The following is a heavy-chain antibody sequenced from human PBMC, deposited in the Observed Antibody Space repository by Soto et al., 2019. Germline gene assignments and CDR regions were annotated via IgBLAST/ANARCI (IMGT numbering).Heavy chain of an antibody. CDR2: IYYSGST. CDR1: GGSISSGDYY. V-gene: IGHV4-30-4*01. CDR3: ATGEYPGTYYYYGRDV. Sequence: QVQLQESGPGLVKPSQTLSLTCTVSGGSISSGDYYWSWIRQPPGKGLEWIGYIYYSGSTYYNPSLQSRVTITVDTSKNPFSLTLSSATAADTAVYYCATGEYPGTYYYYGRDVWGQGTTVTVSS. J-gene: IGHJ6*02. D-gene: IGHD2-2*01.